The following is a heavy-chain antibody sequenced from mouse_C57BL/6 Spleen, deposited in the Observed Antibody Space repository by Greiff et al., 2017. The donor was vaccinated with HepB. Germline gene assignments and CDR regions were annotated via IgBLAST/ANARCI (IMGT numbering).Heavy chain of an antibody. CDR1: GYTFTGYG. CDR2: INLSVSNT. CDR3: AIYDGYYDYAMDY. V-gene: IGHV1-74*01. J-gene: IGHJ4*01. D-gene: IGHD2-3*01. Sequence: QVQLQQSGAELVKPGASVKVSCKASGYTFTGYGMHWVKQRPGKGLEWIGRINLSVSNTNYNQKLKGKATLTVDKSSSTAYMQLSSLTSEDSAVYYCAIYDGYYDYAMDYWGQGTSVTVSS.